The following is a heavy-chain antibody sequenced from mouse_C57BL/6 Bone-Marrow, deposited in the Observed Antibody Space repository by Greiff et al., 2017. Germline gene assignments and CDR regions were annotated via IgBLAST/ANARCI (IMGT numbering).Heavy chain of an antibody. Sequence: DVMLVESGGGLVQSGRSLRLSCATSGFTFSDFYMEWVRQAPGKGLEWIAASRNKANDYTTEYSASVKGRFIVSRDTSQSILYLQMNALRAEDTAIYYCAREPPYYYGPYWYFDVWGTGTTVTVSS. CDR2: SRNKANDYTT. D-gene: IGHD1-1*01. CDR3: AREPPYYYGPYWYFDV. V-gene: IGHV7-1*01. J-gene: IGHJ1*03. CDR1: GFTFSDFY.